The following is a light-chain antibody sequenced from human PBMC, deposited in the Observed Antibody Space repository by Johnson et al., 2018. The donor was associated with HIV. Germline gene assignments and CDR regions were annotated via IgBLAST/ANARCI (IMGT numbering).Light chain of an antibody. CDR3: GTWENSQSAYV. CDR1: SSNIGNNY. J-gene: IGLJ1*01. V-gene: IGLV1-51*01. Sequence: QSVLTQPPSVSAAPGQKVTISCSGSSSNIGNNYVSWYQQLPGTAPKLLIYDNNKRPSEIPDRFSGSKSGTSATLGITGLQTGDEADYYCGTWENSQSAYVFGTGNKVNV. CDR2: DNN.